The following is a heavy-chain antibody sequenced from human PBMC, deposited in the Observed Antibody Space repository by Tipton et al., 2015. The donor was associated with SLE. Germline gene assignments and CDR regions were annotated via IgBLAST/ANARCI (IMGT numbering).Heavy chain of an antibody. V-gene: IGHV3-21*03. CDR3: ARGGYYYDSSGYPFDY. J-gene: IGHJ4*02. D-gene: IGHD3-22*01. CDR1: GFSFSSYE. CDR2: ISSSSSYI. Sequence: SLRLSCVTSGFSFSSYEMNWVRQAPGKGLEWVSSISSSSSYIYYADSVKGRFTISRDNAKNSLYLQMNSLRAEDTAVYYCARGGYYYDSSGYPFDYWGQGTLVTVSS.